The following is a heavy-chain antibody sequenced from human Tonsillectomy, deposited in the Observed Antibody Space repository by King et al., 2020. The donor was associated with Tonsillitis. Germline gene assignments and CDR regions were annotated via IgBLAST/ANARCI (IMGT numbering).Heavy chain of an antibody. CDR3: ARLGYCSGDCYHYWYFDL. J-gene: IGHJ2*01. D-gene: IGHD2-21*02. V-gene: IGHV4-30-2*01. CDR2: IYHSGST. Sequence: QLQESGSGLVKPSQTLSLTCAVSGGSITSGGYSWNWIRQPPGKGLEWIGYIYHSGSTYYNPSLKSRVTISVDRSKNQFSLKLNSVTAADTAVYYCARLGYCSGDCYHYWYFDLWGRGTLVTVSS. CDR1: GGSITSGGYS.